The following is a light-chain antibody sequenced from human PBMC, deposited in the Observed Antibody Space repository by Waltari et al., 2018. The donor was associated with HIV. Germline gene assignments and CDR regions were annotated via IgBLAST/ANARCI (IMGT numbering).Light chain of an antibody. J-gene: IGLJ3*02. V-gene: IGLV1-47*01. CDR2: RNK. CDR1: SSNIGRNY. Sequence: QSVMTQPPSASGTPGQRVTISCSGSSSNIGRNYVNWYQQLPGTTPKLLIYRNKQRPSGFPDRFSGSKSGTSASLAISGLRSEDEADYYCAAWDDSLSGSWVFGGGTQVTVL. CDR3: AAWDDSLSGSWV.